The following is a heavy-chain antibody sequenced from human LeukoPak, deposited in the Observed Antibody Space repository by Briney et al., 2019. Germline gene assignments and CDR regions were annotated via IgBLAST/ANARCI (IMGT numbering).Heavy chain of an antibody. V-gene: IGHV3-21*06. Sequence: GGSLRLSCAASGFTFSSYGMTWVRQAPGKGLEWVSSISNSPSYVYYADSMKGRFTISTDNAKNLLYLQMHSLRAEDTAVYYCARLEGLWFAWGQGTLVTVSS. CDR1: GFTFSSYG. CDR3: ARLEGLWFA. J-gene: IGHJ5*02. CDR2: ISNSPSYV. D-gene: IGHD3-10*01.